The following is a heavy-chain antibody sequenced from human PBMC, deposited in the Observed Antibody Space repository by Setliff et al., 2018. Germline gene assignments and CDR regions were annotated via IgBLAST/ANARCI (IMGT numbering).Heavy chain of an antibody. CDR2: IGHTGSI. J-gene: IGHJ4*02. V-gene: IGHV4-38-2*02. Sequence: SEPLSLTCTVSGYSISSGYIWGWIRQPPGKGLEWVGNIGHTGSINYNPSLKSRLTISRDTSKNQVSLKLNSVAATDTAVYYCARDLGHGGDSDYWGQGILVTVSS. CDR1: GYSISSGYI. D-gene: IGHD2-21*02. CDR3: ARDLGHGGDSDY.